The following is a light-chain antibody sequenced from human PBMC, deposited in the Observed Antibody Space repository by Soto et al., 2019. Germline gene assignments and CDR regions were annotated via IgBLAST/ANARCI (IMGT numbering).Light chain of an antibody. CDR3: SSYTSSNTWV. J-gene: IGLJ3*02. CDR2: DVS. Sequence: QSALTQPASMSGSPGQSITISCTGASSDVGGYNLVSWYQQHPGKAPKLMIYDVSNRPSGVSNRFSGSKSGNTASLTISGLQAEDEADYYCSSYTSSNTWVFGGGTKVTVL. CDR1: SSDVGGYNL. V-gene: IGLV2-14*01.